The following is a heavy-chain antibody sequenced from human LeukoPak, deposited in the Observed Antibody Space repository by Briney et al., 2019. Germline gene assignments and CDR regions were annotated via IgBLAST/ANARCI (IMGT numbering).Heavy chain of an antibody. CDR2: IKQDESEK. D-gene: IGHD6-13*01. Sequence: AGGSLRLSCAASGFTFSSYGMHWVRQAPGKGLEWVANIKQDESEKYYVDSVKGRFTISRDNAKNSLYLQMNSLRAEDTAVYYCAREIVAAGVNWFDPWGQGTLVTVSS. CDR1: GFTFSSYG. J-gene: IGHJ5*02. V-gene: IGHV3-7*01. CDR3: AREIVAAGVNWFDP.